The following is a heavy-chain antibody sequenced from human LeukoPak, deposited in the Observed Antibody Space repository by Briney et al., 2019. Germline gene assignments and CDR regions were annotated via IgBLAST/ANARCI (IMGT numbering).Heavy chain of an antibody. J-gene: IGHJ4*02. CDR2: IRYDGSNK. D-gene: IGHD3-9*01. Sequence: GGSLRLSCAASGFTFSSYGMHWVRQAPGKGLEWVAFIRYDGSNKYYADSVKGRFTISRDNSKNTLYLQMNSLRVEDTAVYYCAKSNSWRTDPELRYFDSWGQGILVTVSS. CDR1: GFTFSSYG. V-gene: IGHV3-30*02. CDR3: AKSNSWRTDPELRYFDS.